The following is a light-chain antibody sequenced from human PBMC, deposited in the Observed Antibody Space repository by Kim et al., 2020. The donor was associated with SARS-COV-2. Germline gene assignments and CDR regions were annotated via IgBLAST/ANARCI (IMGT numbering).Light chain of an antibody. CDR1: QSVSSSY. CDR2: GAS. V-gene: IGKV3-20*01. J-gene: IGKJ2*01. Sequence: WSPGERATLSCRASQSVSSSYLAWYQQKPGQAPRLLIYGASSRATGIPDRFSGSGSGTDFTLTISRLEPEDFVVYYCQQYGSSPYTFGQGTKLEI. CDR3: QQYGSSPYT.